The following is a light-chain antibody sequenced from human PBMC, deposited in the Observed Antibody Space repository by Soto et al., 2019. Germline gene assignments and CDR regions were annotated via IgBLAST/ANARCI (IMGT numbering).Light chain of an antibody. CDR2: GTS. J-gene: IGKJ4*01. CDR1: QGIRSW. CDR3: QQALSFPLT. V-gene: IGKV1-12*01. Sequence: QMTQSPSSVSAPVGDTVTITCRASQGIRSWLAWYQQKPGTAPKILIYGTSTLRSGVPSRFSGSGSGTHFTLTISDLQPEDFATYFCQQALSFPLTFGGGTKVDMK.